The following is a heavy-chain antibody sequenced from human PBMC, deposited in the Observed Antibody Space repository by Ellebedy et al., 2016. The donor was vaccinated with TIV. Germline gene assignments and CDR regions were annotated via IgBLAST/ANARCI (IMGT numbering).Heavy chain of an antibody. D-gene: IGHD3-22*01. CDR1: GGTFTNYA. V-gene: IGHV1-69*06. Sequence: AASVKVSCKASGGTFTNYAISWVRQAPGQGLEWMGRIIPVIGTADYAQKYQGRVTMTADKSTSTAYMELSSLRSDDTAVYYCASRNDSSGYYYVLAFEYWGQGTLVTVSS. CDR2: IIPVIGTA. CDR3: ASRNDSSGYYYVLAFEY. J-gene: IGHJ4*02.